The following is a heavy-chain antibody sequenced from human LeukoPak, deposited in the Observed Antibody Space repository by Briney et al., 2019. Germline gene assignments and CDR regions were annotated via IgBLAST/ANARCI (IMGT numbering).Heavy chain of an antibody. CDR1: GVSISSYY. J-gene: IGHJ5*02. V-gene: IGHV4-59*01. D-gene: IGHD3-3*01. Sequence: SETLSLTCTVSGVSISSYYWSWIRQPPGKGLEWIGYIYYSGSTNYNPSLKSRVTISVDTSKNQFSLKLSSVTAADTAVYYCARDRFDFWSGYSWFDPWGQGTLVTVSS. CDR2: IYYSGST. CDR3: ARDRFDFWSGYSWFDP.